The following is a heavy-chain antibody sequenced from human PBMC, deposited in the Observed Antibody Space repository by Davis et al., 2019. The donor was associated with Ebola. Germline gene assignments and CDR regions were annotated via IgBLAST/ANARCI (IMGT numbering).Heavy chain of an antibody. J-gene: IGHJ6*02. Sequence: ASVKVSCKASGYTFTSYAMHWVRQAPGQRLEWMGWINAGNGNTKYSQKFQGRVTITRDTSASTAYMELSSLRSEDTAVYYCARSGGVLRFLEWLLWDDSYGMDVWGQGTTVTVSS. CDR1: GYTFTSYA. CDR3: ARSGGVLRFLEWLLWDDSYGMDV. CDR2: INAGNGNT. D-gene: IGHD3-3*01. V-gene: IGHV1-3*01.